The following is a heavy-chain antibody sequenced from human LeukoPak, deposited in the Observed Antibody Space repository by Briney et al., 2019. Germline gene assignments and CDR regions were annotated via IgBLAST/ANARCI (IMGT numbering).Heavy chain of an antibody. V-gene: IGHV1-18*01. Sequence: ASVKVSCKASGYTFTSYGISWVRQAPGQGLEWMGWISAYNGNTNYAQKLQGRVTMTTDTSTSTAYMELRSLRSDDTAVYYCARAITYSSSWYVHQKYYFDYWGQGTLVTVSS. J-gene: IGHJ4*02. CDR2: ISAYNGNT. D-gene: IGHD6-13*01. CDR1: GYTFTSYG. CDR3: ARAITYSSSWYVHQKYYFDY.